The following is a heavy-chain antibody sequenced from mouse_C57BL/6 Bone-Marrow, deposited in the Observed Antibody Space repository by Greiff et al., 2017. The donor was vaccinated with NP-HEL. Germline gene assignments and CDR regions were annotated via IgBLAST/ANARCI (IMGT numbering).Heavy chain of an antibody. CDR2: IDPSDSYT. CDR3: ARDRDYGNYLYAMDY. V-gene: IGHV1-69*01. Sequence: QVQLQQPGAELVMPGASVKLSCKASGYTFTSYWMHWVKQRPGQGLEWIGEIDPSDSYTNYNQKFKGKSTLTVDKSSSTAYMQLSSLTSEDSAVYYCARDRDYGNYLYAMDYGGQGTSVTVSS. J-gene: IGHJ4*01. D-gene: IGHD2-1*01. CDR1: GYTFTSYW.